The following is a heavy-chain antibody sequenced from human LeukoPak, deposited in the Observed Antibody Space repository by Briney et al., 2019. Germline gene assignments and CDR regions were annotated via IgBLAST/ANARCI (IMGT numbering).Heavy chain of an antibody. Sequence: GGTLRLSCAASGFTFSTYAMSWVRQAPGKGLEWVSGISGSGGSTFYADSVKGRFTISRDNSKNTLYLQMNSLRAEDTAVYYCAELGITMIGGVWGKGTTVTISS. J-gene: IGHJ6*04. CDR3: AELGITMIGGV. CDR1: GFTFSTYA. CDR2: ISGSGGST. D-gene: IGHD3-10*02. V-gene: IGHV3-23*01.